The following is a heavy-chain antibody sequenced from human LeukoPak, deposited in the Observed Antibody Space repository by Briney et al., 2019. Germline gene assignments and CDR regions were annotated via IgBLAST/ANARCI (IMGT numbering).Heavy chain of an antibody. V-gene: IGHV3-33*08. D-gene: IGHD4-11*01. CDR2: IWYDGSNK. Sequence: GGSLRLSCAASGFTFSSYDMHWVRQAPGKGLEWVALIWYDGSNKYYADSAKGRFTISRDNSKNTLYLQMNSLRAEDTAVYYCARGLDLGYFHHWGQGTLVTVSS. J-gene: IGHJ1*01. CDR1: GFTFSSYD. CDR3: ARGLDLGYFHH.